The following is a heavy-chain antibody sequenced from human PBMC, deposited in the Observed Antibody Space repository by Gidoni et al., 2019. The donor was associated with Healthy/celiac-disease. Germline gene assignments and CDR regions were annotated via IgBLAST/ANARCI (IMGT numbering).Heavy chain of an antibody. CDR3: ARENANAWFDP. V-gene: IGHV4-34*02. D-gene: IGHD1-1*01. CDR2: INHSGST. Sequence: QVQLQQWGAGLLKPSETLSLTCAVYGGSFSGYYWSGIRQPPGKGLGWIGEINHSGSTNYNPSLKRRVTISVDTSKNQFSLKVSSVTAADTAVYYCARENANAWFDPWGQGTLVTVSS. CDR1: GGSFSGYY. J-gene: IGHJ5*02.